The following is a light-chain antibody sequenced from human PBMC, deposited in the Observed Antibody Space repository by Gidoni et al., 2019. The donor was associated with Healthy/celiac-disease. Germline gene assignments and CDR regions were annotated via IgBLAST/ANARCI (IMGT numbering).Light chain of an antibody. CDR2: DVS. CDR1: SRDVGGYNY. J-gene: IGLJ3*02. Sequence: QSALTQPASVSRPPGQSITISCTGTSRDVGGYNYVSWYQQHPGNPPQLMIYDVSNRPSGVSHRFSGSKSGNTAPLTISGLQAEDAADYYCTSYTSSSFWVFGGGTKLTVL. V-gene: IGLV2-14*01. CDR3: TSYTSSSFWV.